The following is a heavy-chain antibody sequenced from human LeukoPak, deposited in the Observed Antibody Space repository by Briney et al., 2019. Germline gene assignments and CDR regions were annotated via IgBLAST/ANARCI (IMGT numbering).Heavy chain of an antibody. V-gene: IGHV4-39*01. CDR3: ARQVVAVAGTGYFDY. Sequence: SETLSLTCTVSGGSIRSSSYYWGWIRQPPGKGLEWIGSIYYSGSTYYNASLKSRGTISVDTFKNQLSLKLNSVTAADTAVYFCARQVVAVAGTGYFDYWGQGTLVTVSS. D-gene: IGHD6-19*01. CDR1: GGSIRSSSYY. CDR2: IYYSGST. J-gene: IGHJ4*02.